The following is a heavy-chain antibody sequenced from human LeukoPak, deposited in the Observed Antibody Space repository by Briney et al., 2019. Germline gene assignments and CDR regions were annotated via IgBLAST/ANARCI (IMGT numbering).Heavy chain of an antibody. Sequence: PGGSLRLSCAASGFTFSSYSMNWVRQAPGKGLEWVSSISSSSSYIHYADSVKGRFTISRDNTKNSLYLQMNSLRAEDTAVYYCARALDHYDFWSGYYGLDIWGQGTMVTVSS. V-gene: IGHV3-21*01. CDR2: ISSSSSYI. D-gene: IGHD3-3*01. CDR1: GFTFSSYS. J-gene: IGHJ3*02. CDR3: ARALDHYDFWSGYYGLDI.